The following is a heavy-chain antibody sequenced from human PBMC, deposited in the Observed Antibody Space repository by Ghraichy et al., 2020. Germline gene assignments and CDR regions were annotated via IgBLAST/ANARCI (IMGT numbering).Heavy chain of an antibody. J-gene: IGHJ4*02. CDR2: INHSGST. D-gene: IGHD4-23*01. V-gene: IGHV4-34*01. Sequence: SETLSLTCAVYGGSFSGYYWSWIRQPPGKGLEWIGEINHSGSTNYNPSLKSRVTISVDTSKNQFSLKLSSVTAADTAVYYCARSGGNGLRWGQGTLVTVSS. CDR1: GGSFSGYY. CDR3: ARSGGNGLR.